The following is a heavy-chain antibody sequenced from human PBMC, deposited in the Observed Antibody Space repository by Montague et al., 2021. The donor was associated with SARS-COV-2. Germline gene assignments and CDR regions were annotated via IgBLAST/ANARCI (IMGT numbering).Heavy chain of an antibody. CDR1: GFSFSNYA. CDR3: AKEAVYSSSWEYFDY. D-gene: IGHD6-13*01. Sequence: SLRLSCAASGFSFSNYAMSWVRQAPGKGLEWVSPISGSGDITHYADSVKGRFTISRDNSKNTLYLQMNSLRAEDTAVYYCAKEAVYSSSWEYFDYRGQGTLVTVSS. J-gene: IGHJ4*02. V-gene: IGHV3-23*01. CDR2: ISGSGDIT.